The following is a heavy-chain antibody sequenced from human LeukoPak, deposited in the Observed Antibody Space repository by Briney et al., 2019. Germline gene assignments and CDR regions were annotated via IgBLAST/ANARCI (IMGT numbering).Heavy chain of an antibody. Sequence: GGSLRLSCAASGFTFSSYDMHWVRQATGKGLEWVSAIGTAGDTYYPGSVKGRFTISRENAKNSLYLQMNSLRAGDMAVYYCARGWPGIAVAGPSWVWGQGTTVTVSS. CDR1: GFTFSSYD. CDR3: ARGWPGIAVAGPSWV. V-gene: IGHV3-13*01. J-gene: IGHJ6*02. CDR2: IGTAGDT. D-gene: IGHD6-19*01.